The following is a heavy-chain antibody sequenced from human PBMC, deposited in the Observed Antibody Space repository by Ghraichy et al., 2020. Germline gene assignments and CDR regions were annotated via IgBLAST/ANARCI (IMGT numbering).Heavy chain of an antibody. D-gene: IGHD3-10*01. J-gene: IGHJ6*02. Sequence: SETLSLTCAVYGGSFSGYYWSWIRQPPGKGLEWIGEINHSGSTNYNPSLKSRVTISVDTSKNQFSLKLSSVIAADTAVYYCARAGGYYYYGMDVWGQGTTVTVSS. CDR3: ARAGGYYYYGMDV. CDR2: INHSGST. V-gene: IGHV4-34*01. CDR1: GGSFSGYY.